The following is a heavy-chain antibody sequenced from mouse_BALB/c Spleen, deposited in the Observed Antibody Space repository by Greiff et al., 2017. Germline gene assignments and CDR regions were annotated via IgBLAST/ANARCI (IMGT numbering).Heavy chain of an antibody. D-gene: IGHD2-3*01. CDR3: ARGYDLPPYYAMDY. J-gene: IGHJ4*01. CDR1: GFSLTGYG. CDR2: IWGDGST. V-gene: IGHV2-6-7*01. Sequence: VMLVESGPGLVAPSQSLSITCTVSGFSLTGYGVNWVRQPPGKGLEWLGMIWGDGSTDYNSALKSRLSISKDNSKSQVFLKMNSLQTDDTARYYCARGYDLPPYYAMDYWGQGTSVTVSS.